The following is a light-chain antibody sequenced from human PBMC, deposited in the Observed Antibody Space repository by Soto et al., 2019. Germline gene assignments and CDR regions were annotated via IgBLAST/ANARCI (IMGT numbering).Light chain of an antibody. Sequence: EIVLTQSPGTLSLSPGERATLSYRASQSVSSSYLAWYQQKPGQAPRLLIYGASSRSTGIPDRLSGSGSGTDFTLTISRLEPEDFAVYYCQHYGSLVLTFGGGTKVEIK. V-gene: IGKV3-20*01. CDR1: QSVSSSY. CDR2: GAS. CDR3: QHYGSLVLT. J-gene: IGKJ4*01.